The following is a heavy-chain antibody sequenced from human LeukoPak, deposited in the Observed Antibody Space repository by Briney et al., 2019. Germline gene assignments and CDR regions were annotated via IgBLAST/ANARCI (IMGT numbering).Heavy chain of an antibody. J-gene: IGHJ5*02. CDR3: ARDLPRENSYAYGFWFDP. V-gene: IGHV4-4*07. Sequence: SETLSLTCSVSGVSISTYYWTRIRQPAGKGLEWIGRMYIGGTRNYNPSLKSRVTMSIDTSKNQFSLKLSSVTAADTAVYYCARDLPRENSYAYGFWFDPWGQGTLVTVSS. CDR1: GVSISTYY. CDR2: MYIGGTR. D-gene: IGHD3-16*01.